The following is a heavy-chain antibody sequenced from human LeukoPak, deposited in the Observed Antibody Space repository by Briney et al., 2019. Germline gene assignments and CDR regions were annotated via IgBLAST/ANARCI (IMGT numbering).Heavy chain of an antibody. J-gene: IGHJ4*02. D-gene: IGHD1-14*01. V-gene: IGHV4-59*01. CDR2: IYYSGST. CDR1: GGSISSYY. Sequence: SETLSLTCTVSGGSISSYYWSWIRQPPGKGLEWIGYIYYSGSTNYNPSLKSRVTISVDTSKNQFSLKLSSVTAADTAVYYCARSYRSPDYFDYWGQGTLVTVSS. CDR3: ARSYRSPDYFDY.